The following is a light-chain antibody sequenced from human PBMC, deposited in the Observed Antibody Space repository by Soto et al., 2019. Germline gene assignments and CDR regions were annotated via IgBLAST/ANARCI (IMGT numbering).Light chain of an antibody. J-gene: IGKJ4*01. CDR3: QQSNT. CDR2: KAS. V-gene: IGKV1-5*03. CDR1: QTISSW. Sequence: DIQMTQSPSTLSGSVGDRVTITCRASQTISSWLAWYQQKPGKAPKLLIYKASTLKGGVPSRSSGSGSGTEFTLTISSLQPDDFATYYCQQSNTFGGGTKVDIK.